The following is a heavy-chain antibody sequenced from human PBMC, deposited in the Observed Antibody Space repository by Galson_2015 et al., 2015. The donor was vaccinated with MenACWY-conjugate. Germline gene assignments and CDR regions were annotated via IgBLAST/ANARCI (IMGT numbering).Heavy chain of an antibody. CDR2: IDPSDSYT. CDR3: ARRGLVRYALNKYYGMDV. V-gene: IGHV5-10-1*01. D-gene: IGHD1/OR15-1a*01. J-gene: IGHJ6*02. Sequence: QSGAEVKKPGESPRISCKGSGFTFTNYWISWVRQVPGKGLEWMGMIDPSDSYTNYRPSFQGHVTISADKSTATAYLPWSSLKASDTAMYYCARRGLVRYALNKYYGMDVWGQGTTVTVSS. CDR1: GFTFTNYW.